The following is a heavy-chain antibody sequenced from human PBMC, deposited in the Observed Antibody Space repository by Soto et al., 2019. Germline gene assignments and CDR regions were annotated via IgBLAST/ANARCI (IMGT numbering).Heavy chain of an antibody. V-gene: IGHV3-30*03. D-gene: IGHD2-2*01. CDR2: ISYDGNTK. CDR1: GFTFSNYA. J-gene: IGHJ6*02. CDR3: ARREVVPAAFYYYYYGMDV. Sequence: GGSLRLSCAASGFTFSNYAMHWVRQAPGMGLQWVAVISYDGNTKYYADSVKGRFTISRDNSKNTLYLQMNSLRAEDTAVYYCARREVVPAAFYYYYYGMDVWGQGTTVTVSS.